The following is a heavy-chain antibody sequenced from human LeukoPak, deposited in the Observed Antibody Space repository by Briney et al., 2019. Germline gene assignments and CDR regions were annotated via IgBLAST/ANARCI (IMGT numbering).Heavy chain of an antibody. CDR3: ARRPNYDSTGLHYFDY. J-gene: IGHJ4*02. V-gene: IGHV5-51*01. CDR2: INPGDSDI. D-gene: IGHD3-22*01. Sequence: PGESLKISCWGSGYSFTNYWIGWVRRMPGKGLEWMGIINPGDSDIRYSPSFQGQVTISVDKSINTAYLQWSSLKASDTAMYYCARRPNYDSTGLHYFDYWGQGTLVTVSS. CDR1: GYSFTNYW.